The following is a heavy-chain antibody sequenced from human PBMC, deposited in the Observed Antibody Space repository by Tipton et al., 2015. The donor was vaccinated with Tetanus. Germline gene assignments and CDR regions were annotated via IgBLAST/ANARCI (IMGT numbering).Heavy chain of an antibody. D-gene: IGHD4-17*01. Sequence: TLSLTCTVSGGSISSYYWSWIRQPAGKGLEWIGRIYTSGSTNYNPSLKSRVTMSVDTSKNQFSLKLSSVTAADTAVYYCARDRGYGDLPKYNWFDPWDQGTLVTVSS. J-gene: IGHJ5*02. CDR3: ARDRGYGDLPKYNWFDP. CDR2: IYTSGST. CDR1: GGSISSYY. V-gene: IGHV4-4*07.